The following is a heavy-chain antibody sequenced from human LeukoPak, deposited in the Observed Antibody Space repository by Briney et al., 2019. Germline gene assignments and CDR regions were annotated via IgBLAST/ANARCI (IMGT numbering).Heavy chain of an antibody. J-gene: IGHJ4*02. D-gene: IGHD3-9*01. CDR1: GYTLTELS. V-gene: IGHV1-24*01. CDR3: ATPGRYYDILTGFDY. CDR2: FDPEDGET. Sequence: ASVKVSCKVSGYTLTELSMHWVRQAPGKGLEWMGGFDPEDGETIYAQKFQGRVTMTEDTPTDTAYMELSSLRSEDTAVYYCATPGRYYDILTGFDYWGQGTLVTVSS.